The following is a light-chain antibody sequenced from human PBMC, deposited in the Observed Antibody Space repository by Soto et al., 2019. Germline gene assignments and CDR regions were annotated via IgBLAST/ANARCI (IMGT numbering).Light chain of an antibody. V-gene: IGLV2-8*01. Sequence: QSVLTQPPSASGSPGQSVTISCTGTSSDVGGYNYVSWYQQYPGRAPKLMIYEVTKRPSGVPDRFSGSKSGNTASLTVSGLQLEDEANYSCRPYAPTKNFFFVFGGG. J-gene: IGLJ2*01. CDR1: SSDVGGYNY. CDR2: EVT. CDR3: RPYAPTKNFFFV.